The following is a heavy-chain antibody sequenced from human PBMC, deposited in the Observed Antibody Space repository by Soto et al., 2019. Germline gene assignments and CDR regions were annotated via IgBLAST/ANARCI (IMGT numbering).Heavy chain of an antibody. V-gene: IGHV4-59*01. CDR1: GGSISSYY. D-gene: IGHD1-20*01. CDR2: IYYSGST. CDR3: ARDNNWNDVYAFDI. Sequence: PSETLSLTCTVSGGSISSYYWSWIRQPPGKGLEWIGYIYYSGSTNYNPSLKSRVTISVDTSKNQFSLKLSSVTAADTAVYYSARDNNWNDVYAFDIWGQGTMVTVSS. J-gene: IGHJ3*02.